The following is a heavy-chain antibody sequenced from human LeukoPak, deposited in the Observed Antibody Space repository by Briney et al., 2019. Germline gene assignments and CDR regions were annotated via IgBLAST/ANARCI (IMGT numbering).Heavy chain of an antibody. D-gene: IGHD4-17*01. CDR1: GFTFSSYA. V-gene: IGHV3-30-3*01. CDR2: ISYDGSNK. Sequence: GGSLRLSCAASGFTFSSYAMHWVRQAPGKGLEWVAVISYDGSNKYYADSVKGRFTISRDNSKNTLYLQMNSLRAEDTAVYYCARARNYGDYVGYWGQGTLVTVSS. J-gene: IGHJ4*02. CDR3: ARARNYGDYVGY.